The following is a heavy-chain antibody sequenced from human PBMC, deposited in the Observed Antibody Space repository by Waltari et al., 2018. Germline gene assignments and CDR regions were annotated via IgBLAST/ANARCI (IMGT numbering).Heavy chain of an antibody. J-gene: IGHJ4*02. CDR2: IIPIFGTA. D-gene: IGHD2-2*01. V-gene: IGHV1-69*13. CDR1: GGTFSSYA. CDR3: ASVPDIVVVPAAKLGDY. Sequence: QVQLVQSGAEVKKPGSSVKVSCKASGGTFSSYAISWVRQAPGQGLEWMGGIIPIFGTANYAQKFQGGVAVTADNSTSTAYMELGSLRSEDTAVYYCASVPDIVVVPAAKLGDYWGQGTLVTVSS.